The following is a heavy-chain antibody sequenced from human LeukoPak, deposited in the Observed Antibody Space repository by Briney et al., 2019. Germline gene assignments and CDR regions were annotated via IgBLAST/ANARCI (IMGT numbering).Heavy chain of an antibody. J-gene: IGHJ4*02. CDR3: AGGGYRRYFDY. Sequence: GGSLRLSCAASGFTFDDYAMHWVRQAPGKGLEWVSGISWNSGSIGYADSVKGRFTISRDNAKNSLYLQMNSLRAEDTALYYCAGGGYRRYFDYWGQGTLVTVSS. CDR1: GFTFDDYA. D-gene: IGHD3-16*02. V-gene: IGHV3-9*01. CDR2: ISWNSGSI.